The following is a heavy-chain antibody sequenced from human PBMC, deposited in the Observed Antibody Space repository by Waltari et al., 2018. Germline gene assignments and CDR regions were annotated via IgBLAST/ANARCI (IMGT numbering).Heavy chain of an antibody. Sequence: EVQLVESGGGLVKPGGSLRLSCAASGFTFSSYSMNWVRQAPGKGLEWVSSMSSSRSYIYYADSVKGRFTISRDNAKNSLYLQMNSLRAEDTAVYYCARTYTVTADYWGQGTLVTVSS. D-gene: IGHD4-17*01. V-gene: IGHV3-21*01. CDR1: GFTFSSYS. CDR3: ARTYTVTADY. CDR2: MSSSRSYI. J-gene: IGHJ4*02.